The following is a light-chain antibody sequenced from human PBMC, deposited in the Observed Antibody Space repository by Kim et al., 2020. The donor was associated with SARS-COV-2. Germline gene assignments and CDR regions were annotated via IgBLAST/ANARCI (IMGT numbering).Light chain of an antibody. CDR2: DVN. J-gene: IGLJ3*02. Sequence: GQSITLSCTGTSSDIGGYNYVSWYQHPPGKAPKLMIYDVNKRPSGVSYRFSGSKSGNTAFLTIFGLQAEDEADYYCSSYTSTSTPPFGGGTKVTVL. CDR1: SSDIGGYNY. CDR3: SSYTSTSTPP. V-gene: IGLV2-14*03.